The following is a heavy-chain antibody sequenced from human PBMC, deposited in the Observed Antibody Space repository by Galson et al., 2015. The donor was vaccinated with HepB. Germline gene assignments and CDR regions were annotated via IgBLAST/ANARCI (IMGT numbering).Heavy chain of an antibody. CDR3: VRDDMMPAVRGVQYDY. Sequence: SVKVSCKASGYTFKNFGFSWVRQAPGKGLEWMGWISAYYGSTKYAEKLKGRVSMTTDTSTSTAYMELRSLTSEDTALYYCVRDDMMPAVRGVQYDYWGQGTLVTVSS. V-gene: IGHV1-18*01. D-gene: IGHD3-10*01. CDR1: GYTFKNFG. CDR2: ISAYYGST. J-gene: IGHJ4*02.